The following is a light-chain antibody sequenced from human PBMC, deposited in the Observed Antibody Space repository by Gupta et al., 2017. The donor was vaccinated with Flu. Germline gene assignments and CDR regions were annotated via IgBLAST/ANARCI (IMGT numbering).Light chain of an antibody. Sequence: DRVTITCRASHTISSWLAWYQQKQGKAPNLLIYKAATLESGVPSRFSGNGSGTEFTLTISSLQPDDFATYYCHQYNSYSALTFGGGTKVEI. J-gene: IGKJ4*01. CDR3: HQYNSYSALT. V-gene: IGKV1-5*03. CDR2: KAA. CDR1: HTISSW.